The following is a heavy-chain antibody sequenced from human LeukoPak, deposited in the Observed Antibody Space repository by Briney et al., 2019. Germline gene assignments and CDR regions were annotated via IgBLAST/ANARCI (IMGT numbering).Heavy chain of an antibody. CDR2: IYSGGST. Sequence: PGGSLRLSCAVSGFTVSSNYMGWVRQAPGKELEWVSVIYSGGSTYYADSVKGRFTISRDNSKNTLYLQMNSLTAEDTAVYYCAKLRLRLGGDYWGQGTLVTVSS. J-gene: IGHJ4*02. CDR1: GFTVSSNY. V-gene: IGHV3-53*01. D-gene: IGHD5-12*01. CDR3: AKLRLRLGGDY.